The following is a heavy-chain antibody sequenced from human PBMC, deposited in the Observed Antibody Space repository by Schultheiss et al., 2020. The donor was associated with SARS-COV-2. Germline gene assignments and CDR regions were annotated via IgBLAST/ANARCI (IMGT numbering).Heavy chain of an antibody. Sequence: GGSLRLSCSASGFTFSSYAMHWVRQAPGKGLEYVSAISSNGGSTYYADSVKGRFTISRDNSKNTLYLQMNTLRAEDTAVYYCAREPDTAMIRSPRENFQDAFDIWGQGTMVTVSS. CDR1: GFTFSSYA. D-gene: IGHD5-18*01. CDR2: ISSNGGST. V-gene: IGHV3-64*04. CDR3: AREPDTAMIRSPRENFQDAFDI. J-gene: IGHJ3*02.